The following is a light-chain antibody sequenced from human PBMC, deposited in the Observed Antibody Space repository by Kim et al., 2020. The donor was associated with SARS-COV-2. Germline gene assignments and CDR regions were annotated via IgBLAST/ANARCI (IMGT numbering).Light chain of an antibody. J-gene: IGLJ1*01. CDR2: EVM. CDR1: SSDIGAYES. V-gene: IGLV2-8*01. CDR3: SSYAGSTTIYV. Sequence: QSALTQPPYASGSPGQSVTISCTGTSSDIGAYESVAWYQQHPGKAPKVLIYEVMKRPSGVPDRFSGSKSGNTASLTVSRLQAEDEADYYCSSYAGSTTIYVFGTGTKVTDL.